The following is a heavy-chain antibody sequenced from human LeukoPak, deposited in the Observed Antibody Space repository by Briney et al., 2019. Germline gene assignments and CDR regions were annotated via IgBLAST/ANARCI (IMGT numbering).Heavy chain of an antibody. D-gene: IGHD3-16*01. J-gene: IGHJ4*02. V-gene: IGHV1-58*01. Sequence: SVRVSCKASGFTSTNFAVQWVRQARGQRLEWIGWIIVGSGATKCAQDFQERVTITRDLSTSTLYMELRSLTSEDTAMYYCAADLSNPRMGASYLDSWGQGTLVTVSS. CDR2: IIVGSGAT. CDR1: GFTSTNFA. CDR3: AADLSNPRMGASYLDS.